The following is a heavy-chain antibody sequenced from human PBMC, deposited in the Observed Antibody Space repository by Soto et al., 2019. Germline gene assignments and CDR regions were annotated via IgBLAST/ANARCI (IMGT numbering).Heavy chain of an antibody. Sequence: SQTLSLTCAISGDSVSSNSAAWNWIRQSPSRGLEWLGRTYYRSKWYNDYTVSVKSRITINPDTSKNQFSLQLNSVTPEDTAVYYCARGELRFLEWLSPAPYYYYMDVWGKGTTVTVS. V-gene: IGHV6-1*01. CDR2: TYYRSKWYN. CDR3: ARGELRFLEWLSPAPYYYYMDV. D-gene: IGHD3-3*01. J-gene: IGHJ6*03. CDR1: GDSVSSNSAA.